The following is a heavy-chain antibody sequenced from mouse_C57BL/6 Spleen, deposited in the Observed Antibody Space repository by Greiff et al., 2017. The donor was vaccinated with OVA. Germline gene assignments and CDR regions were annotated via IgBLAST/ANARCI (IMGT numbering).Heavy chain of an antibody. CDR1: GYAFSSYW. D-gene: IGHD1-1*01. V-gene: IGHV1-80*01. CDR2: IYPGDGDT. J-gene: IGHJ4*01. Sequence: QVQLKESGAELVKPGASVKISCKASGYAFSSYWMNWVKQRPGKGLEWIGQIYPGDGDTNYNGKFKGKATMTADKSSSTAYMQLSSLTSEDSAVYFDARSLNTTVVEGAMDYWGQGTSLTVSS. CDR3: ARSLNTTVVEGAMDY.